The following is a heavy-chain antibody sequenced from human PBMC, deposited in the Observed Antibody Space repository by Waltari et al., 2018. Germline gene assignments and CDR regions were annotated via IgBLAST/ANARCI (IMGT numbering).Heavy chain of an antibody. CDR2: INQDGET. D-gene: IGHD3-3*01. J-gene: IGHJ4*02. V-gene: IGHV3-7*04. CDR3: ARDPTLFGVRQNYFDS. CDR1: GFTLRANA. Sequence: EALLVESGGNLVQPGGSLRLTCEASGFTLRANARRWVRQVPGKGLEWVASINQDGETNYVASVKGRFTISRDNAKKSLVLLLNNLRADDSGIYYCARDPTLFGVRQNYFDSWGQGTLVTVSS.